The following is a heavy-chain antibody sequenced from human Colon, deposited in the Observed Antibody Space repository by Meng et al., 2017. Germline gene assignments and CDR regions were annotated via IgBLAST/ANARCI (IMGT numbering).Heavy chain of an antibody. CDR1: GGSVSSGTYY. CDR2: IYYSGTT. V-gene: IGHV4-61*01. D-gene: IGHD1-14*01. Sequence: AQRQESRPGLVRPSETLSLTCTVSGGSVSSGTYYWSWIRQPPGKGLEWIGCIYYSGTTNYNPSLKSRVTISVDTSKNQFSLKLSSVTPADTAVYFCARDRVPGKYWGQGTLVTVSS. J-gene: IGHJ4*02. CDR3: ARDRVPGKY.